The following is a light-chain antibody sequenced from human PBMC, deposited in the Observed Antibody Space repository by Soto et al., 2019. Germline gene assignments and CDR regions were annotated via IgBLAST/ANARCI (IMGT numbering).Light chain of an antibody. CDR3: TSYAGSNIWV. J-gene: IGLJ3*02. CDR2: EVS. Sequence: QSALTQPPSASGSPGQSVTISCTGTSSDVGAYKYVSWYQQYPGKAPKLMIYEVSTRPSGVPDRFSGSTSGNTASLTVSGLQAEDEADYYCTSYAGSNIWVFGGGTKLTVL. V-gene: IGLV2-8*01. CDR1: SSDVGAYKY.